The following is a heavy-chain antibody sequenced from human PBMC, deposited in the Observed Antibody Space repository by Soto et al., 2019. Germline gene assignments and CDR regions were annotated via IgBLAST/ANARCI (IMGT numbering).Heavy chain of an antibody. CDR2: ISYDGSNK. D-gene: IGHD5-18*01. Sequence: QVQLVESGGGVVQPGRSLRLSCAASGFTFSSYGMHWVRQAPGKGLEWVAVISYDGSNKYYADSVKGRFTISRDNSKNTLYLQMNSLRAEDTAVYYCAKDRFRGHFNTAMAAFDYWGQGTLVTVSS. CDR3: AKDRFRGHFNTAMAAFDY. J-gene: IGHJ4*02. V-gene: IGHV3-30*18. CDR1: GFTFSSYG.